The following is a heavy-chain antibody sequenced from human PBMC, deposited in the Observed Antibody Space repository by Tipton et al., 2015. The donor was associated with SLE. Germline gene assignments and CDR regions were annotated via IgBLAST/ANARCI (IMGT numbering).Heavy chain of an antibody. Sequence: TLSLTCTVSGGSISSYYWSWIRQPPGKGLEWIGYIYYSGSTNYNPSLKSRVTISVDTSKNQFSLKLSSVTAADTAVYYCARVDDGDGYNYYFDYWGQGTLVTVSS. D-gene: IGHD5-24*01. CDR1: GGSISSYY. J-gene: IGHJ4*02. CDR3: ARVDDGDGYNYYFDY. V-gene: IGHV4-59*08. CDR2: IYYSGST.